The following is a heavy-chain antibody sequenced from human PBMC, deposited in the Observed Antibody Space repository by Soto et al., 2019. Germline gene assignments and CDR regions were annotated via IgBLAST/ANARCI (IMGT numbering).Heavy chain of an antibody. Sequence: ASVKVSCKASGYTFTSYAMHWVRQAPGQRLEWMGWINAGNGNTKYSQKFQGRVTITRDTSASTAYMELSSLRSEDTAVYYCARVVIAAAAFDYWGQGTLVTVSS. J-gene: IGHJ4*02. V-gene: IGHV1-3*01. CDR3: ARVVIAAAAFDY. CDR2: INAGNGNT. CDR1: GYTFTSYA. D-gene: IGHD6-13*01.